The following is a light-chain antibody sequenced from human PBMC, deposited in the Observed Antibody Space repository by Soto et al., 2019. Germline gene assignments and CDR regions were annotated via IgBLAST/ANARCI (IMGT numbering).Light chain of an antibody. Sequence: DIVMTQSPLSLPVTPREPASISCRSSQSLLHSNGYNYLNWYLQKPGQSPQLLIYVGSNRASGVPDRFSGSASGTDFTLKISRVEAEDVGIYYCVQLIHVPYTFGQGTKLDIK. CDR2: VGS. V-gene: IGKV2-28*01. CDR1: QSLLHSNGYNY. CDR3: VQLIHVPYT. J-gene: IGKJ2*01.